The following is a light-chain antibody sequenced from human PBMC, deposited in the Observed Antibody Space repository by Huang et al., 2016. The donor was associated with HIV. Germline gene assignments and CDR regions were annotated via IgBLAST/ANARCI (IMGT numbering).Light chain of an antibody. CDR1: QTVNSN. CDR2: GAS. J-gene: IGKJ1*01. CDR3: QQYNNWLA. Sequence: EIVMTQSPATLSVSPGERATLSCRASQTVNSNLAWYQQKPGQAPRLLIYGASTRATGVPAMFSGSGSGTKFTLTISSLQSEDFAVYYCQQYNNWLAFGQGTKVEIK. V-gene: IGKV3-15*01.